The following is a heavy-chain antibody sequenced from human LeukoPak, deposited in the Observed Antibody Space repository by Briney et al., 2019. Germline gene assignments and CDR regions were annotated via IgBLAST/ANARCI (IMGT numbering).Heavy chain of an antibody. CDR3: AKDPGGYCSSTSCYTYYMDV. Sequence: GGSLRLSCAASGFTFSSYAMSWVRQAPGKGLEWVAFIRYDGSNKYYADSVRGRFTISRDNSKNTLYLQMKSLRPEDTAVYYCAKDPGGYCSSTSCYTYYMDVWGKGTTVTVSS. CDR1: GFTFSSYA. D-gene: IGHD2-2*01. CDR2: IRYDGSNK. V-gene: IGHV3-30*02. J-gene: IGHJ6*03.